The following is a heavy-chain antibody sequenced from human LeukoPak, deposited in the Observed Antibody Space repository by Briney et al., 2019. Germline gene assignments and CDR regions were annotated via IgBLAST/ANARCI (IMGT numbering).Heavy chain of an antibody. CDR2: VRSDGGIK. CDR3: AKGDYYDFWSGYSDAFDI. CDR1: GFPFSNYG. D-gene: IGHD3-3*01. Sequence: GGSLRLSCAASGFPFSNYGMHWVRQAPGKGLEWVAFVRSDGGIKYYADSVKGRFTISRDNSRTTLHLQMNSLRAEDTAVYYCAKGDYYDFWSGYSDAFDIWGQGTMVTVSS. V-gene: IGHV3-30*02. J-gene: IGHJ3*02.